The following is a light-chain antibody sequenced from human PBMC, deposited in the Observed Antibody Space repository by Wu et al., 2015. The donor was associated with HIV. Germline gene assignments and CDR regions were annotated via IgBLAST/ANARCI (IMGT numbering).Light chain of an antibody. CDR1: QSVSSN. CDR2: AAS. Sequence: EIVMTQSPATLSVSPGERATLSCRASQSVSSNLAWYQQKPGQAPRLLIYAASTRATGIPARFSGSGSDTEFTLTINSLQSEDFAVYHCQQYYDWPPTFGGGTKAEIK. CDR3: QQYYDWPPT. V-gene: IGKV3-15*01. J-gene: IGKJ4*01.